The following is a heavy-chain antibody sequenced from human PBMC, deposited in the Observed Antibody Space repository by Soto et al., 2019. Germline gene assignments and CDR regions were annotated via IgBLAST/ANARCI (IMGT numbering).Heavy chain of an antibody. CDR1: GFTFSSYA. V-gene: IGHV3-30-3*01. Sequence: GGSLGLSCAASGFTFSSYAMHWVRQAPGKGLEWVAVISYDGSNKYYADSVKGRFTISRDNSKNTLYLQMNSLRLEDTAVYYCARPLWRDDYNWGYFDLWGRGTLVTVSS. D-gene: IGHD4-4*01. CDR3: ARPLWRDDYNWGYFDL. CDR2: ISYDGSNK. J-gene: IGHJ2*01.